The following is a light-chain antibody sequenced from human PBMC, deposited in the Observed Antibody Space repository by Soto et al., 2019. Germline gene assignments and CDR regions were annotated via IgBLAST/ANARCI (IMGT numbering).Light chain of an antibody. CDR2: ATS. CDR1: QAIHSY. V-gene: IGKV1-39*01. Sequence: DIQMTQSPSSLSASVGDRVTITCRASQAIHSYLNWYQQKPGKAPNLLIFATSTLQSGVPSRFSGSGSGTDFFLTISSLQPEDFATYYCQQTYSTPYTFGQGTKVDIK. J-gene: IGKJ2*01. CDR3: QQTYSTPYT.